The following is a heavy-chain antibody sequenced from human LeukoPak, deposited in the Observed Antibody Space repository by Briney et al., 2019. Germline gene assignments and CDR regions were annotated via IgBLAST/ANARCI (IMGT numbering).Heavy chain of an antibody. CDR1: GFSFNSYS. CDR2: IKQDGSEK. V-gene: IGHV3-7*01. Sequence: GGSLRLSCAASGFSFNSYSMSWVRQAPGKGLEWVANIKQDGSEKYYVDSVKGRFTISRDNAKNSLYLQMNSLRAEDTAVYYCARARYCSGGGCSYFDYWGQGTLVTVSS. D-gene: IGHD2-15*01. CDR3: ARARYCSGGGCSYFDY. J-gene: IGHJ4*02.